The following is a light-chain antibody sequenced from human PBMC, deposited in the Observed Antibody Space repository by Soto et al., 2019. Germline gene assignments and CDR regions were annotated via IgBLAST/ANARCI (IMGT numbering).Light chain of an antibody. J-gene: IGKJ5*01. CDR3: QQTYTTPEIT. Sequence: DIQMTQSPSSLSASVGDRVTVTCRAGQSISRYLNWYQQRPGEAPKLLIYSASTLQTGVPSRFSGSGSGTDFTLTISSLQPEDFAIYYCQQTYTTPEITFGQGTRLEIK. V-gene: IGKV1-39*01. CDR2: SAS. CDR1: QSISRY.